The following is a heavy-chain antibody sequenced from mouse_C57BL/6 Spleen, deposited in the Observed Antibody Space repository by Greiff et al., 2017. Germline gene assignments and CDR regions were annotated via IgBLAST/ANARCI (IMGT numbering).Heavy chain of an antibody. CDR3: AREGYDYEGFAY. CDR1: GYTFTSYR. V-gene: IGHV1-55*01. Sequence: QVQLQQPGAELVKPGASVKMSCKASGYTFTSYRITWVKQRPGQGLEWIGDIYPGSGSTNYNEKFKSKATLTVDTSSSTAYMQLSSLTSEDSAVYYCAREGYDYEGFAYWGQGTLVTVSA. J-gene: IGHJ3*01. D-gene: IGHD2-4*01. CDR2: IYPGSGST.